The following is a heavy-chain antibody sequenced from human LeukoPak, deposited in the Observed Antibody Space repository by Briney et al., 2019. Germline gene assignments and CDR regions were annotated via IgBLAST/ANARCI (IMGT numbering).Heavy chain of an antibody. CDR2: ISGSGGST. V-gene: IGHV3-23*01. CDR1: GFTFSSYA. D-gene: IGHD6-25*01. CDR3: ARDSSEAAYYFDY. Sequence: TGGSLRLSCAASGFTFSSYAMSWVRQAPGKGLEWVSAISGSGGSTYYADSVKGRFTISRDNSKNTLYLQMNSLRAEDTAVYYCARDSSEAAYYFDYWGQGTLVTVSS. J-gene: IGHJ4*02.